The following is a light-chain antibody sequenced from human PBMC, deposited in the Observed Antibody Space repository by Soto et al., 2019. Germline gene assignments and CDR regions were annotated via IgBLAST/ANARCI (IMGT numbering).Light chain of an antibody. V-gene: IGKV1-5*03. J-gene: IGKJ1*01. Sequence: DIQMTQSPTSLSASVGERVTITCRANQSISSWLAWYQQKPGKAPNLLIYKASSLQTGVPSRFSSSGSGTEFTLTISSLQPDDVATYYCQQYNSYSWTFGQGTKVEIK. CDR1: QSISSW. CDR2: KAS. CDR3: QQYNSYSWT.